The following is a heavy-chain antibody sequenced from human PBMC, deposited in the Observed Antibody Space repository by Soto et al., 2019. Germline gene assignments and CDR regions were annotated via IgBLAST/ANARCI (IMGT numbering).Heavy chain of an antibody. Sequence: GGSLRLSCAASGFTFRNYAIQWVRQAPGKGLEWVAVISRDGSHKYYLDSVKGRFTISRDNSKDTVNLLMNSLRDDDSAMYYCARSRNSAVADSFDFWGQGILVTVSS. D-gene: IGHD1-26*01. V-gene: IGHV3-30*04. J-gene: IGHJ4*02. CDR3: ARSRNSAVADSFDF. CDR1: GFTFRNYA. CDR2: ISRDGSHK.